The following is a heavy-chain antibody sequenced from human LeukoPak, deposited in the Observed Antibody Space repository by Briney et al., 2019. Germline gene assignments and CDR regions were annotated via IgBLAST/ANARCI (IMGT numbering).Heavy chain of an antibody. CDR2: INHSGST. D-gene: IGHD5-18*01. V-gene: IGHV4-34*01. CDR1: GGSFSGYY. J-gene: IGHJ4*02. Sequence: SETLSLTCAVYGGSFSGYYWSWIRQPPGKGLEWIGEINHSGSTNYNPSLKSRVTISVDTSKNQFSLKLSSVTAADTAVYYCARLPSRGYSYGPKNNVLNDYWGQGTLVTVSS. CDR3: ARLPSRGYSYGPKNNVLNDY.